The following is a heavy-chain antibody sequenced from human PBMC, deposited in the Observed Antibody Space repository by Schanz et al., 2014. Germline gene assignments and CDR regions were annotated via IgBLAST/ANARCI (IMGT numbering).Heavy chain of an antibody. V-gene: IGHV3-33*01. D-gene: IGHD6-13*01. CDR1: GFSLNTYG. CDR3: AREQIMAAAGLVDY. CDR2: IWNNGVTK. J-gene: IGHJ4*01. Sequence: QAQLMESGGGVVQPGTSLILSCSASGFSLNTYGINWFRQPAGKGLEWVAVIWNNGVTKYYADSVKGRFTISTDNSENTLYLQMTSLSADDTAVFYCAREQIMAAAGLVDYWGHGTLXTVSS.